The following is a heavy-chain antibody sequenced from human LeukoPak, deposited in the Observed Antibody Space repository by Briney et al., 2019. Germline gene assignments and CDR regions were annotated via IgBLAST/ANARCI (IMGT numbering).Heavy chain of an antibody. Sequence: SEILSLTCTVSGGSISSHYWSWIRQPPGKGLEWIGYIYYSGSTNYNPSLKSRVTISVDTSKNQFSLKLSSVTAADTAVYYCASGGYSYGYVSYYYGMDVWGQGTTVTVSS. J-gene: IGHJ6*02. V-gene: IGHV4-59*11. CDR3: ASGGYSYGYVSYYYGMDV. CDR1: GGSISSHY. CDR2: IYYSGST. D-gene: IGHD5-18*01.